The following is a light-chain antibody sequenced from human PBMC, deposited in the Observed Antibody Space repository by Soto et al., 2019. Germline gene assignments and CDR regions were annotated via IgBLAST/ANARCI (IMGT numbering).Light chain of an antibody. V-gene: IGKV3-11*01. CDR1: QYINTR. CDR3: HQRQSWPRT. CDR2: KTS. J-gene: IGKJ1*01. Sequence: DNVLTQSPATLSSFPGDRVTLSCRASQYINTRLAWYQHRPGQAPRLLIYKTSIRAAGIPARFSASGSGTDFTLTISDVQPEDFALYYCHQRQSWPRTFGQGTKVDIK.